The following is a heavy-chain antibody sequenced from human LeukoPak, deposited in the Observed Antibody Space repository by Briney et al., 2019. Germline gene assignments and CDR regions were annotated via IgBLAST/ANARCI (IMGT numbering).Heavy chain of an antibody. CDR2: INPNSGGT. J-gene: IGHJ3*02. CDR1: GYTFTGYC. Sequence: ASVKVSCKASGYTFTGYCMHWVRQAPGQGLEWMGWINPNSGGTNYAQKFQGRVTMTRDTSISTAYMELSRLRSDDAAVYYCARGGSVVNDAFDIWGQGTMVTVSS. CDR3: ARGGSVVNDAFDI. D-gene: IGHD3-22*01. V-gene: IGHV1-2*02.